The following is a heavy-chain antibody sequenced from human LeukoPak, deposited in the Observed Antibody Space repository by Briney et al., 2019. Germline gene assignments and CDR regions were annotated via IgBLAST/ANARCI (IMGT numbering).Heavy chain of an antibody. CDR3: VRDLGGRSGH. CDR2: INEDGSTT. CDR1: GFTFSSNW. Sequence: GGSLRLSCAASGFTFSSNWMHWVRQAPGKGLVWVSRINEDGSTTNYADSVKGRSTIFRDNAKNTLCLQMNSLRAEDTAVYYCVRDLGGRSGHWGQGTLVTVSS. D-gene: IGHD1-26*01. J-gene: IGHJ4*02. V-gene: IGHV3-74*01.